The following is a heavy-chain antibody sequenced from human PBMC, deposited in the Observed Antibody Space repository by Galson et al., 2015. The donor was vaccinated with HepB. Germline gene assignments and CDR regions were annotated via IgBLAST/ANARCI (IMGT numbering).Heavy chain of an antibody. D-gene: IGHD3-22*01. CDR3: ARRPRSITMIVVVNAFDI. CDR1: GGSFSGYY. V-gene: IGHV4-34*01. J-gene: IGHJ3*02. CDR2: INHSGST. Sequence: SETLSLTCAVYGGSFSGYYWSWIRQPPGKGLEWIGEINHSGSTNYNPSLKSRVTISVDTSKNQFSLKLSSVTAADTAVYYCARRPRSITMIVVVNAFDIWGQGTMVTVSS.